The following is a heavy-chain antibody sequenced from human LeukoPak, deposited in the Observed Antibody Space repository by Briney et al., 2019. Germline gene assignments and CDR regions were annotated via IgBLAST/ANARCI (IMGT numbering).Heavy chain of an antibody. CDR1: GGSISSYY. Sequence: SETLSLTCTVSGGSISSYYWSWIRQPAGKGLEWIGRIYTSGSTYYNPSLKSRVTISVDTSKNQFSLKLSSVTAADTAVYYRARDVGNYDNLLPYYYGMDVWGQGTTVTVSS. CDR2: IYTSGST. V-gene: IGHV4-4*07. CDR3: ARDVGNYDNLLPYYYGMDV. D-gene: IGHD3-22*01. J-gene: IGHJ6*02.